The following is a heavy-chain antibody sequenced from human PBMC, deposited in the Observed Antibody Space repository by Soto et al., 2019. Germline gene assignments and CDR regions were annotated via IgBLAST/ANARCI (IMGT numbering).Heavy chain of an antibody. CDR3: ARDSARTYYYYGMDV. D-gene: IGHD3-10*01. J-gene: IGHJ6*02. CDR1: GYSISSGYY. V-gene: IGHV4-38-2*02. Sequence: NPSETLSLTCAVSGYSISSGYYWGWIRQPPGKGLEWIGSIYHSGSTYYNPSLKSRVTISVDTSKNQFSLKLSSVTAADTAVYYCARDSARTYYYYGMDVWGQGTTVTVS. CDR2: IYHSGST.